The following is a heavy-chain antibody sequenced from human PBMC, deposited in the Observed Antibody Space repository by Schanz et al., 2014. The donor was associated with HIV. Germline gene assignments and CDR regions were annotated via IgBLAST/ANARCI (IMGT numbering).Heavy chain of an antibody. J-gene: IGHJ5*02. D-gene: IGHD3-3*01. V-gene: IGHV3-23*01. Sequence: EVQLLESGGGLVQPGGFLRLSCAASRFTFSRYGMSWVRQTPDKGLEWVSSISGNGDSAYYADSVRGRFTISRDNSLHMLYLEMKSLRAEDTAVYYCARDLGGDFWSSQGGLDPWGQGTLVTVSS. CDR1: RFTFSRYG. CDR2: ISGNGDSA. CDR3: ARDLGGDFWSSQGGLDP.